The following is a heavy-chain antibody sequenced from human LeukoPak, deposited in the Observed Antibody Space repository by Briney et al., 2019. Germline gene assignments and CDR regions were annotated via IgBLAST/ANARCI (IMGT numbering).Heavy chain of an antibody. CDR3: ARAGPSSSWHQFDY. Sequence: GGSLRLSCAASGFTVSRNYMSWVRQAPGKGLEWVLVIYSGGRTYYADSVKGRFTISRDNSKNTLYLQMNRLRAEDTAVYYCARAGPSSSWHQFDYWGQGTLVTVSS. CDR2: IYSGGRT. D-gene: IGHD6-13*01. J-gene: IGHJ4*02. V-gene: IGHV3-66*01. CDR1: GFTVSRNY.